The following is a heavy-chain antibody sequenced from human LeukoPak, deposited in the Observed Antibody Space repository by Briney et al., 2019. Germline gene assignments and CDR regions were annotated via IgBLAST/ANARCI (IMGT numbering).Heavy chain of an antibody. V-gene: IGHV4-34*01. Sequence: KSSETLSLTCAVYGGSFSGYYWSWIRQPPGKGLEWLGEMNHSGSTNYNPSLKSRVTISVDTSKNQFSLKLSSVTAADTAVYYCAALAYCGGDCYSTRDYWGQGTLVTVSS. CDR2: MNHSGST. D-gene: IGHD2-21*02. CDR1: GGSFSGYY. J-gene: IGHJ4*02. CDR3: AALAYCGGDCYSTRDY.